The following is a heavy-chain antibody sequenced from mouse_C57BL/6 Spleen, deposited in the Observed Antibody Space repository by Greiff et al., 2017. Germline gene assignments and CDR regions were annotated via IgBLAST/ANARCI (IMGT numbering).Heavy chain of an antibody. V-gene: IGHV5-17*01. D-gene: IGHD2-1*01. J-gene: IGHJ4*01. CDR3: ARDYGKGDAMDY. CDR2: ISSGSSTI. CDR1: GFTFSDYG. Sequence: EVQLVESGGGLVKPGGSLKLSCAASGFTFSDYGMHWVRQAPEKGLEWVAYISSGSSTIYYADTVKGRFTISRDNAKNTLFLQMTSLRSEGTAMYYCARDYGKGDAMDYWGQGTSVTVSS.